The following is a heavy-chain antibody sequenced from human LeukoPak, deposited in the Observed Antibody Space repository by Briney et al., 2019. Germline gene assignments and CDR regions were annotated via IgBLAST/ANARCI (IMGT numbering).Heavy chain of an antibody. Sequence: AGGSLKLSCAASGFTFSTYAMNWVRQAPGKGLEWVSGISASGGGKFYADSVKGRFTISRDKSKSTVSLQMNSLRAEDAAVYYCAKDNADYPIYYFDSWGQGILVTVS. V-gene: IGHV3-23*01. CDR3: AKDNADYPIYYFDS. CDR1: GFTFSTYA. D-gene: IGHD3-16*01. J-gene: IGHJ4*02. CDR2: ISASGGGK.